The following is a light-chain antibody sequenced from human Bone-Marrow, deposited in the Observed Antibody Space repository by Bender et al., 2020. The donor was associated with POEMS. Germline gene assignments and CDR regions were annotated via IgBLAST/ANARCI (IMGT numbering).Light chain of an antibody. CDR1: NSDIGAGYD. V-gene: IGLV1-44*01. Sequence: QSVLAQPPSVSGAPGQRVTISCIGSNSDIGAGYDVHWYQQLPGTAPKLLIYINNQRPSGVPDRFSGSKSGTSASLAISGLQSEDEADYYCAAWEDSLNGWVFGGGTKLTVL. J-gene: IGLJ3*02. CDR2: INN. CDR3: AAWEDSLNGWV.